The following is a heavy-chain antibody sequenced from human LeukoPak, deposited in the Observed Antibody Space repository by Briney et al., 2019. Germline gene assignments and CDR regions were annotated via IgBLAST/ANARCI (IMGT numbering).Heavy chain of an antibody. CDR1: GYTFTSYY. D-gene: IGHD3-22*01. CDR3: ARAGSYYYSSSGEADAFDI. V-gene: IGHV1-46*01. J-gene: IGHJ3*02. CDR2: INPSGGST. Sequence: ASVKVSCKASGYTFTSYYMHWVRQAPGQGLEWMGIINPSGGSTSYAQKFQGRVTMTRDMSTSTVYMELSSLRSEDTAVYYCARAGSYYYSSSGEADAFDIWGQGTMVTVSS.